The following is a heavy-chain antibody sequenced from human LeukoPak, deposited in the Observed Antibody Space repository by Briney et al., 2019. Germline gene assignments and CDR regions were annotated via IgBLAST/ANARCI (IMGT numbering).Heavy chain of an antibody. Sequence: GASVKVSCKASGYTFTSYGISWVRQAPGQGLEWMGWISAYNGNTNYAQKLQGRVTMTTDTSTSTAYMELRSLRSDDTAVYYCARWDRMDVAATNDDYWGQGTLVTVSS. V-gene: IGHV1-18*01. CDR1: GYTFTSYG. J-gene: IGHJ4*02. CDR3: ARWDRMDVAATNDDY. D-gene: IGHD5-12*01. CDR2: ISAYNGNT.